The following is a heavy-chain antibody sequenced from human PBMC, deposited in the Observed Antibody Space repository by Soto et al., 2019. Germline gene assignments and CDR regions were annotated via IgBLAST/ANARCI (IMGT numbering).Heavy chain of an antibody. J-gene: IGHJ6*02. V-gene: IGHV5-51*01. Sequence: PGESLKISCKGSGYSFTNYWIAWVRQMPGKGLEWVGIIYPGDFDTRYSPSFQGQVTISVDESISTAYLQWSSLKASGTAMYYCARQGSGVVPGASYYYFAMDVWGQGTTVTVPS. CDR3: ARQGSGVVPGASYYYFAMDV. CDR1: GYSFTNYW. CDR2: IYPGDFDT. D-gene: IGHD2-2*01.